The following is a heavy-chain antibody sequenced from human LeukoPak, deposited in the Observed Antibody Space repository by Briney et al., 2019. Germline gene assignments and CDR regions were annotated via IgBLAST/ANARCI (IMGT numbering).Heavy chain of an antibody. Sequence: GGSLRLSCAASGFTFSNYAMSWVRQAPGKGLEWVSAIGSSGGTTYYTDSVKGRFTISRDNSKNTLCLQMNSLRAEDTAVYYCAKGDGSGNRRWFDPWGQGILVTVSS. CDR2: IGSSGGTT. CDR3: AKGDGSGNRRWFDP. J-gene: IGHJ5*02. D-gene: IGHD3-10*01. CDR1: GFTFSNYA. V-gene: IGHV3-23*01.